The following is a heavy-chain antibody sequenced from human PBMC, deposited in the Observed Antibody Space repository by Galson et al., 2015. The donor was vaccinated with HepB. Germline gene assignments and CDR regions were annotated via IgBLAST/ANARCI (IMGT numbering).Heavy chain of an antibody. D-gene: IGHD5-18*01. CDR3: ARHGLGGYSL. J-gene: IGHJ4*02. CDR1: GYSFTNKW. Sequence: QSGAEVKEPGESLKISCEGSGYSFTNKWIAWVRQMPGKGLEWMGIIYLGDSDTIYGPSFQGQVTFSADKSIRTAYLHWSSLKVSDTAMYYCARHGLGGYSLWGQGTLVTVSS. V-gene: IGHV5-51*01. CDR2: IYLGDSDT.